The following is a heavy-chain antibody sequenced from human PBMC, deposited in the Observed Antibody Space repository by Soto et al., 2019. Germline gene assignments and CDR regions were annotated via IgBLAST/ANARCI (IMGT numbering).Heavy chain of an antibody. CDR2: INHSGST. J-gene: IGHJ4*02. V-gene: IGHV4-34*01. CDR3: ARDKITGLFDY. D-gene: IGHD2-8*02. Sequence: QVQLQQWGAGLLKPSETLSLTCAVYGGSFSGYYWTWIRQPPGTGLEWIGEINHSGSTNYNPSLKXPVTISVDTSKNQFSLKLTSVTAADTAVYYCARDKITGLFDYWGQGTLVTVSS. CDR1: GGSFSGYY.